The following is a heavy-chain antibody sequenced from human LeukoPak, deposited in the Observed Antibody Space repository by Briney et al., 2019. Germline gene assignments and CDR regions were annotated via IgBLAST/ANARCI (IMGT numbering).Heavy chain of an antibody. J-gene: IGHJ5*02. Sequence: SETLSLTCAVYGGSFSGYYWSWIRQPPGKGLEWIGEINHNGSTNYNPSLKSRVTISVDTSKNQFSLKLSSVTAADTAVYYCARSAPLVLRYFDWLPNWFDPWGQGTLVTVSS. V-gene: IGHV4-34*01. CDR1: GGSFSGYY. CDR3: ARSAPLVLRYFDWLPNWFDP. D-gene: IGHD3-9*01. CDR2: INHNGST.